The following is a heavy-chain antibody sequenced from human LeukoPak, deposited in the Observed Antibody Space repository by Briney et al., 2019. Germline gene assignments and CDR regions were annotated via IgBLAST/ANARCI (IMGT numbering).Heavy chain of an antibody. V-gene: IGHV3-21*01. J-gene: IGHJ5*02. Sequence: GGSLRLSCAASGFTFSSYSMSWVRQAPGKGLEWVWSICSSSSYIYYADSVRGRFTLSTDKAKNSLYLQMNSLRAEDTAVSYCERDARDSSGYYHWFDPWGQGTLVTVSS. CDR1: GFTFSSYS. CDR3: ERDARDSSGYYHWFDP. D-gene: IGHD3-22*01. CDR2: ICSSSSYI.